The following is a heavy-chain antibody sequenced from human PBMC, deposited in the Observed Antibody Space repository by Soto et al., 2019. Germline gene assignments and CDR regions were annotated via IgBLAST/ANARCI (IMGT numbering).Heavy chain of an antibody. D-gene: IGHD2-15*01. CDR1: GYTFTGYY. J-gene: IGHJ6*02. Sequence: QVQLVQSGAEVKKPGASVKVSCKASGYTFTGYYMHWVRQAPGQGLEWMGWINPNSGGTNYAQKFQGWVTMTRDTSISTAYMELSRLRSDDTAVYYCARDLGLVVAATRVYYGMDVWGQGTTVTVSS. V-gene: IGHV1-2*04. CDR2: INPNSGGT. CDR3: ARDLGLVVAATRVYYGMDV.